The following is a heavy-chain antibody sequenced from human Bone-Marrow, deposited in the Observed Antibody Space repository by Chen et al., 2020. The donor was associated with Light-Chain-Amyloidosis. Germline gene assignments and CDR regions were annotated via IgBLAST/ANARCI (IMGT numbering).Heavy chain of an antibody. CDR2: INHSGST. Sequence: QARLVESGGGLVEPGGSLRLSCEASGFALSDYFMTWVRQAPGKGLEWIGEINHSGSTNYNPSLKSRLTISVDTSKKQLSLKLSSVTAADTAVYYCARGRGGGWGSYYDWGQGTLVTVSS. CDR1: GFALSDYF. D-gene: IGHD1-26*01. V-gene: IGHV4-34*01. CDR3: ARGRGGGWGSYYD. J-gene: IGHJ4*02.